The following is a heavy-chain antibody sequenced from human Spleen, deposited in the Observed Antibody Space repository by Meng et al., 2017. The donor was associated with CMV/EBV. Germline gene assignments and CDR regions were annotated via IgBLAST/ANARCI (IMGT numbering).Heavy chain of an antibody. CDR3: ATDIVVVPAASDIGY. V-gene: IGHV3-21*04. CDR2: ISSSSSYI. J-gene: IGHJ4*02. D-gene: IGHD2-2*01. CDR1: GFTFSSYS. Sequence: GESLKISCAASGFTFSSYSMNWVRQAPGKGLEWVSSISSSSSYIYYADSVKGRFTISRDNAKNSLYLQMNSLRAEDTAVYYCATDIVVVPAASDIGYWGQGTLVTVSS.